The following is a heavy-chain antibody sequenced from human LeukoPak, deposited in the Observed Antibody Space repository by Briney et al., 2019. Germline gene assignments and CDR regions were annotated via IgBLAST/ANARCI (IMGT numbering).Heavy chain of an antibody. CDR2: ISGGGDIT. CDR3: AKDDRWLQFNY. CDR1: GFTFSSHG. D-gene: IGHD5-24*01. V-gene: IGHV3-23*01. J-gene: IGHJ4*02. Sequence: GGSLRLSCAGSGFTFSSHGVNWVRQAPGKGLEWVSGISGGGDITYYADSVKGRFTISRDNSENTLYLQMNSLRAEDTALYYCAKDDRWLQFNYWGQGTLVTVSS.